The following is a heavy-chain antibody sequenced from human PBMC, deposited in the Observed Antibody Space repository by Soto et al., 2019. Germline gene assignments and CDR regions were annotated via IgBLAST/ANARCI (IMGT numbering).Heavy chain of an antibody. CDR2: ITSDTKTI. CDR1: GFKFSIYS. Sequence: EVQLVESGGALVQPEGSLRLSCAASGFKFSIYSMNWVRQAPGKGLEWSAYITSDTKTIKYADSVKGRFTISRDNAKNSVYLQMNSLSDEDTAVYYCARSVEGHFDYWGQGTVVTVSS. CDR3: ARSVEGHFDY. V-gene: IGHV3-48*02. D-gene: IGHD6-19*01. J-gene: IGHJ4*02.